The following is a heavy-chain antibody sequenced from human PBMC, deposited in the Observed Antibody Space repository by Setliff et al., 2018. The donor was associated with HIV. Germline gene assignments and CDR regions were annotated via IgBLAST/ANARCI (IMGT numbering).Heavy chain of an antibody. D-gene: IGHD2-15*01. CDR2: ISVYNGNT. J-gene: IGHJ4*02. CDR3: ARVYCSGGSCFTFDY. CDR1: GYTFTSYG. V-gene: IGHV1-18*01. Sequence: GASVKVSCKASGYTFTSYGATWVRQAPGQGLEWMGWISVYNGNTNYAQKLQGRVTMTTDTSTSTAYMELRSLRSDDTAVYYCARVYCSGGSCFTFDYWGQGTLVTVSS.